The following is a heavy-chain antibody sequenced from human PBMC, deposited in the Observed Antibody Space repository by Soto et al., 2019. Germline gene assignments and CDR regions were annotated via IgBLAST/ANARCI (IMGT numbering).Heavy chain of an antibody. D-gene: IGHD3-9*01. CDR2: IYTGGNT. V-gene: IGHV3-53*01. CDR3: ARVTTFYDILTSSYALNYFDY. Sequence: GGSLRLSCAASGFSVTSNYMTWVRQAPGKGLECVSVIYTGGNTYYPDSVKGRFTISSDNSKNTLFLQMNNLRAEDTAVYYCARVTTFYDILTSSYALNYFDYWGQGTRVTVSS. CDR1: GFSVTSNY. J-gene: IGHJ4*02.